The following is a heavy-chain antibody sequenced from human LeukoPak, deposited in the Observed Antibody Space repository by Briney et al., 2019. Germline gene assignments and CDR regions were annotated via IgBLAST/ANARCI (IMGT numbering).Heavy chain of an antibody. CDR3: AQQSLRSPDY. D-gene: IGHD3-16*01. Sequence: PSETLSLTCAVSGYSISSGYYWGWIRQPPGKGLEWIGNIYHSGNTYYNPSLKSRVTISVDTSKNQFSLKLSSVTAADTAVYYCAQQSLRSPDYWGQGALVTVSS. CDR1: GYSISSGYY. CDR2: IYHSGNT. V-gene: IGHV4-38-2*01. J-gene: IGHJ4*02.